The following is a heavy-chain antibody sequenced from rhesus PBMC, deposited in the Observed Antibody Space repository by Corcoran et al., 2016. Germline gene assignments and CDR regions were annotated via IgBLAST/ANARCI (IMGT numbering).Heavy chain of an antibody. CDR1: GGSIRRNY. Sequence: QLPLQESGPGLVQPSEPLSLTCAVSGGSIRRNYRRWIRQPPGKGLEWIGRISGRVWSTDYNPSLKSRVTISTDTSKNQFSLKLSSVTAADTAVYYCARDHPHGYSNLDYWGQGVLVTVSS. J-gene: IGHJ4*01. CDR3: ARDHPHGYSNLDY. CDR2: ISGRVWST. V-gene: IGHV4-173*01. D-gene: IGHD4-23*01.